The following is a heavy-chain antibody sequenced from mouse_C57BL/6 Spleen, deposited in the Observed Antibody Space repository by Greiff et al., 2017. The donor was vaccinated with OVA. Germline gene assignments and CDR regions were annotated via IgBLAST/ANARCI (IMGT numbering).Heavy chain of an antibody. J-gene: IGHJ2*01. Sequence: EVHLVESGAELVRPGSSVKMSCKTSGYTFTSYGINWVKQRPGQGLEWIGYIYIGNGYTESNEQFKGKDTLTSDTSSSTAYMQLSSLTSEDSAIYFCEGYGDYFDYWGKVTTLTVSS. V-gene: IGHV1-58*01. D-gene: IGHD1-2*01. CDR1: GYTFTSYG. CDR2: IYIGNGYT. CDR3: EGYGDYFDY.